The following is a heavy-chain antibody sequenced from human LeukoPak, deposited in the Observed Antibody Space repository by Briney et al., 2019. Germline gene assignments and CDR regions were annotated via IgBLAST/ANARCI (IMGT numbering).Heavy chain of an antibody. CDR1: GFTFSSYG. CDR3: ARDVGLHLGEFSYDAFDI. Sequence: PGRSLRLSCAASGFTFSSYGMHWVRQAPGKGLEWVAVIWYDGSNKYYADSVKGRFTISRDNSKNTLYLQMNSLRAEDTAVYYCARDVGLHLGEFSYDAFDIWGQGTMVTVS. CDR2: IWYDGSNK. J-gene: IGHJ3*02. D-gene: IGHD3-16*01. V-gene: IGHV3-33*01.